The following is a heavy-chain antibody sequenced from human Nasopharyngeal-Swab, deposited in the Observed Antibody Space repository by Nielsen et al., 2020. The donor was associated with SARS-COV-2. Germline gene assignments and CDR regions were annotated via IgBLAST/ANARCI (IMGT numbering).Heavy chain of an antibody. V-gene: IGHV1-69*13. J-gene: IGHJ4*02. D-gene: IGHD6-6*01. CDR2: IIPIFGTA. CDR3: ARSGYSNSDIDY. Sequence: SVKVSCKASGGTFSSYAISWVRQAPGQGLEWMGGIIPIFGTADYAQKFQDRVAITADESTSTAYMELSSLRSEDAAVYYCARSGYSNSDIDYWGQGTLVTVSS. CDR1: GGTFSSYA.